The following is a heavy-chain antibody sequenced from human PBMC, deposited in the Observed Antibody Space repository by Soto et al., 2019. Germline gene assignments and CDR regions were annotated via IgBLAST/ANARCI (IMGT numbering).Heavy chain of an antibody. Sequence: ASVKVSCKASGYTFTSYGISWVRQAPGQGLEWMGWISAYNGNTNYAQKLQGRVTMTTDTSTSTAYMELRSPRSDDTAVYYCARDYYYDSSGSKYNWFDLWGQGTLVTVSS. CDR1: GYTFTSYG. CDR3: ARDYYYDSSGSKYNWFDL. J-gene: IGHJ5*02. CDR2: ISAYNGNT. D-gene: IGHD3-22*01. V-gene: IGHV1-18*04.